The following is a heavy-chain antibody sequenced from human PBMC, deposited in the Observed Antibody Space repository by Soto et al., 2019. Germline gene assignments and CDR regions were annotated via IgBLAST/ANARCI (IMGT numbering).Heavy chain of an antibody. CDR2: IKQDGSEK. J-gene: IGHJ4*02. V-gene: IGHV3-7*03. D-gene: IGHD6-13*01. CDR1: GFTFSSYW. CDR3: ARGGGRAAAGTEKYYCDY. Sequence: GGSLRLSCAASGFTFSSYWMSWVRQAPGKGLEWVANIKQDGSEKYYVDSVKGRFTISRDNAKNSLYLQMNSLRAEDTAVYYCARGGGRAAAGTEKYYCDYWGQGTLVTVSS.